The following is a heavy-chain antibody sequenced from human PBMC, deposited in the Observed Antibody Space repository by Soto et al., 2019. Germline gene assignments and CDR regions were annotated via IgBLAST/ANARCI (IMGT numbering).Heavy chain of an antibody. J-gene: IGHJ4*02. D-gene: IGHD6-6*01. CDR3: ARGGLRTSYYFDY. V-gene: IGHV3-30-3*01. Sequence: GGSLRLSCAASGFTFSSYAMHWVRQAPGKGLEWVAVISYDGSNKYYADSVKGRFTISRDNSKNTLYLQMNSLRAEDTAVYYCARGGLRTSYYFDYWGQGTLVTVSS. CDR2: ISYDGSNK. CDR1: GFTFSSYA.